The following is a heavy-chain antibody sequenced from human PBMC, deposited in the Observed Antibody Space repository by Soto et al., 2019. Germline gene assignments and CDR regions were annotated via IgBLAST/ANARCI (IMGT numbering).Heavy chain of an antibody. CDR1: DGNIISYY. CDR2: IYYSGST. J-gene: IGHJ4*02. Sequence: SVTKPVTCTVSDGNIISYYVSWIRKHPGKGLEWIGYIYYSGSTNYNPSLKSRVTISVDTSKNQFSLKLSSVTAADTAVYYCARTLYSYGPRFDYWGQGTLVTVSS. CDR3: ARTLYSYGPRFDY. D-gene: IGHD5-18*01. V-gene: IGHV4-59*01.